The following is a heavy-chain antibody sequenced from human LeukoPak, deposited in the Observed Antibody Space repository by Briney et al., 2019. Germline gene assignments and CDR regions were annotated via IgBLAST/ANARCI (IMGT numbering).Heavy chain of an antibody. CDR2: IIPIFGTA. V-gene: IGHV1-69*13. CDR3: ASENSGSYLT. J-gene: IGHJ5*02. D-gene: IGHD1-26*01. Sequence: GASVKVSCKASGGTFSSYAISWVRQAPGQGLEWMGGIIPIFGTANYAQKFQGRVTITADESTSTAYMELSSLRSEDTAVYYCASENSGSYLTWGQGTLVTVSS. CDR1: GGTFSSYA.